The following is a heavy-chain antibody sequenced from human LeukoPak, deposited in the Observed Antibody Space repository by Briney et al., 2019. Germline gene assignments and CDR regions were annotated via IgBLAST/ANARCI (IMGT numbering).Heavy chain of an antibody. CDR2: IIPMLGTP. CDR3: ARGMDDYIVATTSFEY. J-gene: IGHJ4*02. Sequence: SVKVSCKTSGGTFSTFVLSWVRQAPGQGLEWMGGIIPMLGTPNYAQKFQDRVTITADESTSTAYMELSSLRSEDTAVYYCARGMDDYIVATTSFEYWGQGTLVTVSS. V-gene: IGHV1-69*13. CDR1: GGTFSTFV. D-gene: IGHD5-12*01.